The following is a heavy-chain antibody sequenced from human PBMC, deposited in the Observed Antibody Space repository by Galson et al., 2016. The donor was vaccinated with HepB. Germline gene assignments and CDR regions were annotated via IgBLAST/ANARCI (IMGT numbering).Heavy chain of an antibody. CDR1: RFIFSSFA. J-gene: IGHJ3*02. D-gene: IGHD6-19*01. Sequence: SLRLSCAASRFIFSSFAMNWVRQAPGKGLEWVSTISGSGGSAYYPDSVKGRFTISRDNSKNTLYLQMSSLRAEDTAIYYCAKSSSGWLGDPNDSFDIWGQGTMVTVSS. CDR3: AKSSSGWLGDPNDSFDI. CDR2: ISGSGGSA. V-gene: IGHV3-23*01.